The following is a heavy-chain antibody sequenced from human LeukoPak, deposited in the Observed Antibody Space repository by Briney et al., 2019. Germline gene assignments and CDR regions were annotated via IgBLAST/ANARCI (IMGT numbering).Heavy chain of an antibody. CDR1: GGSFGDFA. CDR2: SVPMSDTK. J-gene: IGHJ5*02. CDR3: AATSIIFNWFDP. D-gene: IGHD1-14*01. V-gene: IGHV1-69*05. Sequence: GASVKVSCKASGGSFGDFAIIWVRQAPGHGLEWMGRSVPMSDTKDYAQKFQGRVPFTTDESTTTAHMELSNLSPEDTAVYYCAATSIIFNWFDPWGQGTLVTVSS.